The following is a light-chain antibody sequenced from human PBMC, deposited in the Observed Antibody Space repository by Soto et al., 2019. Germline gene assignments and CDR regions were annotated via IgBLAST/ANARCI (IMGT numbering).Light chain of an antibody. CDR1: QSVGSY. Sequence: ENVLTQSPATVSLSPGDRATLSCRASQSVGSYLGWYQQRPGQAPRLLIYDASNRATGIPARFSGSGSGTDVTLTISSLEPEDFAVYYCQQRSDWPSTFGGGTKVEIK. J-gene: IGKJ4*01. CDR2: DAS. CDR3: QQRSDWPST. V-gene: IGKV3-11*01.